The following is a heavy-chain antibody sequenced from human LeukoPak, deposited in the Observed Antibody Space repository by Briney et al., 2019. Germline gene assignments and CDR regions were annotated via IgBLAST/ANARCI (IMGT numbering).Heavy chain of an antibody. D-gene: IGHD1-26*01. V-gene: IGHV4-39*01. J-gene: IGHJ4*02. CDR2: IYYSGST. CDR3: ARATIVGATDLPYFDY. Sequence: SETLSLTCTVSGGSISSSSYYWGWIRQPPGKGLEWIGSIYYSGSTYYNPSLKSRVTMSVDTSKNQFSLKLSSVTAADTAVYYCARATIVGATDLPYFDYWGQGTLVTVSS. CDR1: GGSISSSSYY.